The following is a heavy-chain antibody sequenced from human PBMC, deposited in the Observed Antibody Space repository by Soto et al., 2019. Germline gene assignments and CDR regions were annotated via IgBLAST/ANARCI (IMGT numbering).Heavy chain of an antibody. CDR2: IDPSDSYT. D-gene: IGHD4-17*01. CDR1: GYSFTSYW. J-gene: IGHJ6*02. Sequence: PGESLKISCKGSGYSFTSYWISWVRQMPGKGLEWMGRIDPSDSYTNYSPSFQGHVTISADKSISTAYLQWSSLKASDTAMYYCASPDYGDYSRRGYHYYGTDVWGQGTTVTVSS. CDR3: ASPDYGDYSRRGYHYYGTDV. V-gene: IGHV5-10-1*01.